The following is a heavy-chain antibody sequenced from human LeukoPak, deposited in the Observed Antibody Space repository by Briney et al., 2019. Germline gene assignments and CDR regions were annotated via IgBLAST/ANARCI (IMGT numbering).Heavy chain of an antibody. CDR3: ARRREGVAARWWVEEPRWYFFAP. Sequence: GGSLRLSCAASGFTFNSYSMNGVRQAPGKGLEGVSSISSSSSSIYYADSVKGRFTISRDNAMNSLYLQMNSLRVEDTAVYYCARRREGVAARWWVEEPRWYFFAPWGQGTLVPVSS. CDR1: GFTFNSYS. V-gene: IGHV3-21*01. CDR2: ISSSSSSI. J-gene: IGHJ5*02. D-gene: IGHD6-6*01.